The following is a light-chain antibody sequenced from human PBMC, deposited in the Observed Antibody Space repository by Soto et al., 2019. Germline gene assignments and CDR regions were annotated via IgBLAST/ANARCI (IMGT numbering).Light chain of an antibody. J-gene: IGKJ1*01. CDR2: KAS. CDR3: QQYNSYRA. V-gene: IGKV1-5*03. CDR1: QSIDTW. Sequence: DIQMTQSPSTLSASLGDRVTITCRASQSIDTWLAWHQQKPGQVPKLLISKASSLESGVPSRFSGSGSGTEFTLTISSLQPDDYATYYCQQYNSYRAFGQGTKVDIK.